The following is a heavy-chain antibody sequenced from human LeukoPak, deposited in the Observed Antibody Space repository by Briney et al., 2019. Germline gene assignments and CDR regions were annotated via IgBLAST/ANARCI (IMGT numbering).Heavy chain of an antibody. J-gene: IGHJ3*02. V-gene: IGHV1-58*02. CDR3: AAGIGGYDFPDVFDI. Sequence: SVTLSCTASGFTFTSSAMDLMRQPRGQRLGWIGWIGVGSGNTNYAQKFQERVTITSAMYTSNANMELTSKRSKAEAVSYCAAGIGGYDFPDVFDIWGQGTMVTVSS. D-gene: IGHD5-12*01. CDR2: IGVGSGNT. CDR1: GFTFTSSA.